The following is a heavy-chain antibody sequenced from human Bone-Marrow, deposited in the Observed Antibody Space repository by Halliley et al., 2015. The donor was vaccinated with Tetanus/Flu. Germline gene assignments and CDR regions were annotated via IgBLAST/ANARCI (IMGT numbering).Heavy chain of an antibody. D-gene: IGHD2-21*01. Sequence: VGYRFYPGAVRGRFTISRDNAENSVSLQMDGLRVEDTAVYYCARARDGFYQSLDYWGQGTLVTVSS. CDR2: VGYR. CDR3: ARARDGFYQSLDY. J-gene: IGHJ4*02. V-gene: IGHV3-13*01.